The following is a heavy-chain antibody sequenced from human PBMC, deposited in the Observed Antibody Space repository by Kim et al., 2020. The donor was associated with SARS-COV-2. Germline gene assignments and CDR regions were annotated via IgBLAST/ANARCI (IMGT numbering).Heavy chain of an antibody. V-gene: IGHV1-69*13. J-gene: IGHJ2*01. Sequence: SVKVSCKASGGTFSSYAISWVRQAPGQGLEWMGWIIPIFGTANYAQKFQGRVTITADESTSTAYMELSSLRSEDTAVYYCARGQARYYGSGCYYYSDWYFDLWGRGTLVTVSS. D-gene: IGHD3-10*01. CDR3: ARGQARYYGSGCYYYSDWYFDL. CDR2: IIPIFGTA. CDR1: GGTFSSYA.